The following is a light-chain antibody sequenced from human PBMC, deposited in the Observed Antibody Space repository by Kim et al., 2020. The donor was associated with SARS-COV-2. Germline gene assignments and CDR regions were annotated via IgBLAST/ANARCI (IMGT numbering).Light chain of an antibody. CDR2: GAS. CDR3: QQYGSTPLT. Sequence: PGERATLACRASQRVSDNYLAWYQKRPGQAPRPLIYGASSRATGISDRFSGSGSGTDFTLTISRLEPEDFAVYYCQQYGSTPLTLGGGTKVDIK. J-gene: IGKJ4*01. V-gene: IGKV3-20*01. CDR1: QRVSDNY.